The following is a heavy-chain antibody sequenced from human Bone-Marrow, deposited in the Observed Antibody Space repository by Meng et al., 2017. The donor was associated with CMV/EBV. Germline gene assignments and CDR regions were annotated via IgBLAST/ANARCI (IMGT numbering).Heavy chain of an antibody. Sequence: GESLKISCAASGFTFSSYWMHWVRQAPGKGLVWVSRINSDGSSTSYADSVKGRFTISRDNAKNTLYLQMNSLRAEDTAVYYCARAKDTAMATGFDYCGQGTLVTVSS. CDR2: INSDGSST. CDR3: ARAKDTAMATGFDY. V-gene: IGHV3-74*01. D-gene: IGHD5-18*01. J-gene: IGHJ4*02. CDR1: GFTFSSYW.